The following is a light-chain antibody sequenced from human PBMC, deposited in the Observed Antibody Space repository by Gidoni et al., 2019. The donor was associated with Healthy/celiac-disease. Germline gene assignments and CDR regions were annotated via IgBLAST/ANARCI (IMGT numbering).Light chain of an antibody. J-gene: IGKJ2*01. CDR3: QQYNSYSYT. CDR2: KAS. CDR1: QSISSW. V-gene: IGKV1-5*03. Sequence: DIQMTQSTSTLSASVGDRVTITCRASQSISSWLAWYQQKPGKAHKLLIYKASSLESGVPSRFSCSGSGTEFTLTISSLQPDDFATYYCQQYNSYSYTFGQGTKLEIK.